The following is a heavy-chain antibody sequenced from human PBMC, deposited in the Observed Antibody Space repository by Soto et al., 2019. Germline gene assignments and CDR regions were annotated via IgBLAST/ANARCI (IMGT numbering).Heavy chain of an antibody. CDR1: GGSFSGHS. D-gene: IGHD3-22*01. J-gene: IGHJ5*01. CDR3: STRAYDTNGYYRFDP. CDR2: INHSGRV. V-gene: IGHV4-34*01. Sequence: SETLSLTCAVYGGSFSGHSWTWIRQSPGKGLEWIGDINHSGRVNYSPSLKSRVTLSLDTSKNQFSLTLSAVTAADTAMYYCSTRAYDTNGYYRFDPWGQGTLVTVSS.